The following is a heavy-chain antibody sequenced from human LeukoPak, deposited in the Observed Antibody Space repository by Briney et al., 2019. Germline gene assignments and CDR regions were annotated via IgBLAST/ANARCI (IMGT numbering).Heavy chain of an antibody. D-gene: IGHD6-13*01. CDR3: ARDIAAAGNGWFDP. J-gene: IGHJ5*02. Sequence: RRASVKVSCKASGYTFTGDYMHWVRQAPGQGLEWMGWINPNSGGTNYAQKFQGRVTMTRDTSISTAYMELSRLRSDDTAVYYCARDIAAAGNGWFDPWGQGTLVTVSS. V-gene: IGHV1-2*02. CDR1: GYTFTGDY. CDR2: INPNSGGT.